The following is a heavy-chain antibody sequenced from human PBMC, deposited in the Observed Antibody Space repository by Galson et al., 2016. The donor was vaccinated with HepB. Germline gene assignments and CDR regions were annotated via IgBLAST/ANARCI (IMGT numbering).Heavy chain of an antibody. CDR2: ISSSSSYI. CDR3: TRVRRDYYMDV. V-gene: IGHV3-21*01. CDR1: RFTFSLYS. Sequence: SLRLSCAASRFTFSLYSMNWVRQAPGKGLEWVSSISSSSSYIYYADSVKGRFTISRDNAKNSLYLQVNSLRAEDTAVYYCTRVRRDYYMDVWGKGTTVTVSS. J-gene: IGHJ6*03.